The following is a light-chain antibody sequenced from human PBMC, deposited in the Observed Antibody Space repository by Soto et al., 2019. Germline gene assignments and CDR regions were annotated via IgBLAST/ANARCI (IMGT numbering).Light chain of an antibody. V-gene: IGKV3-20*01. CDR1: QSVSSNY. J-gene: IGKJ1*01. Sequence: ETVLTQSPGTLSLSPGERATLSCRASQSVSSNYLAWYQQKPGQAPRLLMYGASTRATGIPDRFSGSGSGTDFALTLISLEPEEFAVYYCQQFGRSPPSWVFGQGTKVEIK. CDR3: QQFGRSPPSWV. CDR2: GAS.